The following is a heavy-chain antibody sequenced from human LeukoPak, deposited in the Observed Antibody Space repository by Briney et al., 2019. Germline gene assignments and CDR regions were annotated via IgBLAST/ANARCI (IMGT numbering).Heavy chain of an antibody. D-gene: IGHD5-18*01. Sequence: SETLSLTCSVSGASVSDGNYYWSWIRQPPGKGLEWIGYMFYSESTKYNPSLKSRVTISVDKSKNQFSLHMSSVTAADTAVYYGASSLNAALGLPYFGHWGQGSLVTVSS. V-gene: IGHV4-61*01. CDR2: MFYSEST. CDR3: ASSLNAALGLPYFGH. CDR1: GASVSDGNYY. J-gene: IGHJ4*02.